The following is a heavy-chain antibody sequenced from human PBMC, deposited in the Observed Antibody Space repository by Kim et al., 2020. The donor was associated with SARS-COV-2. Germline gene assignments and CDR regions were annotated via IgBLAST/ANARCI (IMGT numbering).Heavy chain of an antibody. Sequence: SETLSLTCTVSVGSINNYYWGWIRQPPGKGLEWIGYIYYTGTTTYNPSLKSRVTISVDASKNLFSLSLTSVTAADTAVYYCARGSDYTYVYGMDFWGQGTSVIVTS. CDR2: IYYTGTT. J-gene: IGHJ6*02. V-gene: IGHV4-59*13. CDR1: VGSINNYY. CDR3: ARGSDYTYVYGMDF. D-gene: IGHD2-2*02.